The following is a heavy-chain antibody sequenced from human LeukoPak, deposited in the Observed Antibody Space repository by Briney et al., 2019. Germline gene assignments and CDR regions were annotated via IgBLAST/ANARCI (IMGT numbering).Heavy chain of an antibody. CDR1: GGSFSGYY. J-gene: IGHJ4*02. Sequence: AETLSLTCAVYGGSFSGYYWSWIRQPPGKGLEWIGEINHSGSTNYNPSLKSRVTISVDTSKNQFSLKLSSVTAADTAVYYRASLYYDSSATPFDYWGQGTLVTVSS. D-gene: IGHD3-22*01. CDR2: INHSGST. V-gene: IGHV4-34*01. CDR3: ASLYYDSSATPFDY.